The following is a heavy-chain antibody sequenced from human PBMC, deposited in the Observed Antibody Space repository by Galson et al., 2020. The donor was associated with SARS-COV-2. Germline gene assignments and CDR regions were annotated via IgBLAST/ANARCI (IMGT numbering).Heavy chain of an antibody. J-gene: IGHJ4*02. V-gene: IGHV3-9*01. Sequence: TGGSLRLSCAASRFTFNDYGMHWVRQAPGKGLEWVSGISWNTGSIGYADSVKGRFTISRDNAKNSLYLQMDSLRPEDTALYYCVKDMSGTTGGFDYWGQGTLVTVSS. D-gene: IGHD1-7*01. CDR3: VKDMSGTTGGFDY. CDR2: ISWNTGSI. CDR1: RFTFNDYG.